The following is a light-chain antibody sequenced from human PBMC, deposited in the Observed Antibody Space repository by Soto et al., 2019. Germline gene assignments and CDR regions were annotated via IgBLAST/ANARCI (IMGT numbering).Light chain of an antibody. CDR2: AAS. CDR1: QCVVRNY. J-gene: IGKJ1*01. Sequence: EIVLTQFPGTLSLSPGERATLSCMASQCVVRNYVAWYQQKTGQAPRVSIYAASNRASGIPDRFSGSGSGSDFTLTIRRLEPEDFAVYYCQQYGTSPWAFGQGTKVEIK. CDR3: QQYGTSPWA. V-gene: IGKV3-20*01.